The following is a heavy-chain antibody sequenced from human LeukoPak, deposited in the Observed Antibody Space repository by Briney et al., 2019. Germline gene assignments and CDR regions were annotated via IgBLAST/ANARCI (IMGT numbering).Heavy chain of an antibody. J-gene: IGHJ3*02. Sequence: PSEALSLTCAVYGVSFSGYYWSWIRQPPGKGLEWIGEINHSGSTNYNPSLKSRVTISVDTSKNQFSLKLSSVTAADTAVYYCARRCSGGSCYLGAFDIWGQGTMVTVSS. CDR1: GVSFSGYY. CDR2: INHSGST. D-gene: IGHD2-15*01. V-gene: IGHV4-34*01. CDR3: ARRCSGGSCYLGAFDI.